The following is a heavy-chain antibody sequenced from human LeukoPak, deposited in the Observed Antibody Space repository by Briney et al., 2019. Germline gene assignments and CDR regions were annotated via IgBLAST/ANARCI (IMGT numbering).Heavy chain of an antibody. CDR2: IYPDDSDT. CDR1: GYSFASSW. V-gene: IGHV5-51*01. D-gene: IGHD2-8*01. Sequence: GGSLRLSCKGSGYSFASSWIGWVRQMPGKGLEWMGIIYPDDSDTRYSPSFEGQITISVDKSISTAYLQWSSLKASDTAVYYCARHGHCTNGACYSNYYYHMDVWGKGTTVTVSS. J-gene: IGHJ6*03. CDR3: ARHGHCTNGACYSNYYYHMDV.